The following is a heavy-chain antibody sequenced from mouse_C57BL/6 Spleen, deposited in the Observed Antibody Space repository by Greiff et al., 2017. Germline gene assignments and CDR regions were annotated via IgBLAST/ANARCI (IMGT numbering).Heavy chain of an antibody. V-gene: IGHV1-82*01. CDR1: GYAFSSSW. CDR3: ARSDYDFPLAY. Sequence: QVQLKQSGPELVKPGASVKISCKASGYAFSSSWMNWVKQRPGKGLEWIGRIYPGAGDTNYNGKFKGKATLTADKSSSTAYMQLSSLTSEDSAVYFCARSDYDFPLAYWGQGTLVTVSA. J-gene: IGHJ3*01. CDR2: IYPGAGDT. D-gene: IGHD2-4*01.